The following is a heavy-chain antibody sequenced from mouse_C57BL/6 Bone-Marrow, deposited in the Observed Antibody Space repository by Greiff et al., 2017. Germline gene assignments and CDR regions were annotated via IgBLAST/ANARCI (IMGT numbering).Heavy chain of an antibody. CDR1: GFTFSSYA. Sequence: LQQSGEGLVKPGGSLKLSCAASGFTFSSYAMSWVRQTPEKRLEWVAYISSGGDYIYYADTVKGRFTISSDNARNTLYLQMSSLKSEDTAMYYCTRDRRRAMDYWGQGTSVTVSS. CDR3: TRDRRRAMDY. V-gene: IGHV5-9-1*02. CDR2: ISSGGDYI. J-gene: IGHJ4*01. D-gene: IGHD2-14*01.